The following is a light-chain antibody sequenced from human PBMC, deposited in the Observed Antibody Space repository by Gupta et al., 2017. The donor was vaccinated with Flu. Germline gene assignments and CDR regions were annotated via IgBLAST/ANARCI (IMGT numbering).Light chain of an antibody. CDR3: VVWDDSLNGRV. CDR1: TSHIGIND. Sequence: QSVLTQPPSASGTPGQRGAISCSGSTSHIGINDVFWYRPLPGAAPRPRLNQNNPRPPGVPERFSGSKSGTSASLAVSGLRSEDEGDYYCVVWDDSLNGRVFGGGTKLTVL. J-gene: IGLJ2*01. CDR2: QNN. V-gene: IGLV1-47*01.